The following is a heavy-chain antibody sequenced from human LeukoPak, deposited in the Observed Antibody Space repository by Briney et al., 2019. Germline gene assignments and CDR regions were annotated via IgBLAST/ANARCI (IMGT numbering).Heavy chain of an antibody. CDR3: ATTAMGAGYYYYYMDV. J-gene: IGHJ6*03. CDR1: GYTLTELS. D-gene: IGHD3-16*01. V-gene: IGHV1-24*01. CDR2: FDPEDGET. Sequence: EASVKVSCKVSGYTLTELSMHWVRQAPGKGLEWMGGFDPEDGETIYAQKFQGRVTMTEDTSTDTAYMELSSLRSEDTAAYYCATTAMGAGYYYYYMDVWGKGTTVTVSS.